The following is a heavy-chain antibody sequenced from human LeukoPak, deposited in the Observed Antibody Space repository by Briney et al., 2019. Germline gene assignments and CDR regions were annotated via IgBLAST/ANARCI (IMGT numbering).Heavy chain of an antibody. CDR3: ARILEWLSLDPDFDY. CDR2: ISAYNGNT. CDR1: GYTFTSYG. V-gene: IGHV1-18*01. J-gene: IGHJ4*02. Sequence: ALVKVSCKASGYTFTSYGISWVRQAPGQGLEWMGWISAYNGNTNYAQKLQGRVTMTTDTSTSTAYMELRSLRSDDTAVYYCARILEWLSLDPDFDYWGQGTLVTVSS. D-gene: IGHD3-3*01.